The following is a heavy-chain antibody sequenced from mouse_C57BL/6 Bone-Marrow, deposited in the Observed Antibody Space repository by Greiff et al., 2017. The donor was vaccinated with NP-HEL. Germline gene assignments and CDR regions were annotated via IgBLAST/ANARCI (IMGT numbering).Heavy chain of an antibody. V-gene: IGHV2-2*01. CDR3: ARRADDGYWFAY. CDR2: IWSGGST. J-gene: IGHJ3*01. Sequence: QVQLQQSGPGLVQPSQSLSITCTVSGFSLTSYGVHWVRQSPGKGLEWLGVIWSGGSTDSNAAFISRLSISKDNSKSQVFFKMNRLQADDTAIYYWARRADDGYWFAYWGQGTLVTVSA. CDR1: GFSLTSYG. D-gene: IGHD2-3*01.